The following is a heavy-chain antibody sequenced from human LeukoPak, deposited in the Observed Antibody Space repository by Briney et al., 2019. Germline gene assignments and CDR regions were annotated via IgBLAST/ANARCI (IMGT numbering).Heavy chain of an antibody. V-gene: IGHV4-59*12. CDR3: ARGVFGYDFWSGYLNWFDP. D-gene: IGHD3-3*01. CDR2: IYYSGTT. J-gene: IGHJ5*02. Sequence: KPSETLSLTCTVSGGSISSYYWSWIRQPPGKGLEWIGYIYYSGTTNYNPSLKSRVTISVDTSKNQFSLKLSSVTAADTAVYYCARGVFGYDFWSGYLNWFDPWGQGTLVTVSS. CDR1: GGSISSYY.